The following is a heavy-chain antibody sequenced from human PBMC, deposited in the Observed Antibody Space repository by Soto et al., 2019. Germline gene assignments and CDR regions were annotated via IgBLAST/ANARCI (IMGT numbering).Heavy chain of an antibody. CDR3: AREFCSGGNCYTYYFDP. J-gene: IGHJ5*02. D-gene: IGHD2-15*01. CDR1: GLTFNRYW. Sequence: LRLSCAASGLTFNRYWMHWVRHAPGKGLVWASHINTDGSNTNYADSVKGRFTISRDNAKSTLFLQMNSLRDEDTAVYYCAREFCSGGNCYTYYFDPWGQGIPVTVSS. V-gene: IGHV3-74*01. CDR2: INTDGSNT.